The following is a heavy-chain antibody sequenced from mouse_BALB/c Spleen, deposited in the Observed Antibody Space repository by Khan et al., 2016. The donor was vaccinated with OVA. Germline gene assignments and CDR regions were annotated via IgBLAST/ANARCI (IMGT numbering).Heavy chain of an antibody. V-gene: IGHV1S135*01. CDR1: GYSFTDYN. J-gene: IGHJ2*01. D-gene: IGHD1-1*01. Sequence: VQLQQSGPELVKPGASVKVSCKASGYSFTDYNMFWVKQSHGKSLEWIGYIDPYNGGTSYNQQFKGKATLTVDKSSSTAFMHLSSLTSEDSAVVYCARTDYYGSSYYCDYWGQGTTLTVSS. CDR2: IDPYNGGT. CDR3: ARTDYYGSSYYCDY.